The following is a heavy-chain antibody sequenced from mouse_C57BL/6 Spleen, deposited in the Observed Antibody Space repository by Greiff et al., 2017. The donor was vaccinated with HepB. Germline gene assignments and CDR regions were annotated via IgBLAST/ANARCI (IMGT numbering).Heavy chain of an antibody. CDR2: ISSGGSYT. CDR3: ASLSNYWYFDV. Sequence: EVQGVESGGDLVKPGGSLKLSCAASGFTFSSYGMSWVRQTPDKRLEWVATISSGGSYTYYPDSVKGRFTISRDNAKNTLYLQMSSLKSEDTAMYYCASLSNYWYFDVWGTGTTVTVSS. J-gene: IGHJ1*03. V-gene: IGHV5-6*01. D-gene: IGHD2-5*01. CDR1: GFTFSSYG.